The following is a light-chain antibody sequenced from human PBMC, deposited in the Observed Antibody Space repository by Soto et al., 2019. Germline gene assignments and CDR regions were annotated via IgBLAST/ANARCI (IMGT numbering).Light chain of an antibody. Sequence: QSALTQPASVSGSPGQSITISCTGTSSDVGSSNLVSWYQQHPGKAPKLMSYEGSKRPSGVSNRFSGSKSGNTASLTISGLQAEDEADYYCCSYANSNTLIFGGGTKLTVL. CDR1: SSDVGSSNL. CDR3: CSYANSNTLI. V-gene: IGLV2-23*01. J-gene: IGLJ2*01. CDR2: EGS.